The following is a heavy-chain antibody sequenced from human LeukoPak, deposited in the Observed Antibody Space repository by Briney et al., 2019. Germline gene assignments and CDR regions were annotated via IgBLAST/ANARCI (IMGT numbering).Heavy chain of an antibody. D-gene: IGHD3-22*01. CDR1: GYTFTSYY. CDR2: INPSGGST. J-gene: IGHJ3*02. CDR3: ARDVHTMIVGFRAFDI. V-gene: IGHV1-46*01. Sequence: GASVKVSCKASGYTFTSYYMHWVRQAPGQGLEWMGIINPSGGSTSYAQKFQGRVTMTTDTSTSTAYMELRSLRSDDTAVYYCARDVHTMIVGFRAFDIWGQGTMVTVSS.